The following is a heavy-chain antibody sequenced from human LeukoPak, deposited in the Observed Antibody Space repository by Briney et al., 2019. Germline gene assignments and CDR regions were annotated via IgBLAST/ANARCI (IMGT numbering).Heavy chain of an antibody. CDR2: IYHSGST. J-gene: IGHJ4*02. V-gene: IGHV4-39*07. CDR3: ATDRFGLSPSNDY. D-gene: IGHD3-10*01. CDR1: GGSISSSSYY. Sequence: PSETLSLTCTVSGGSISSSSYYWGWIRQPPGKGLEWIGSIYHSGSTYYNPSLKSRVTISVDTSKNQFSLKLTSVTAADTAVYYCATDRFGLSPSNDYWGQGTLVTVSS.